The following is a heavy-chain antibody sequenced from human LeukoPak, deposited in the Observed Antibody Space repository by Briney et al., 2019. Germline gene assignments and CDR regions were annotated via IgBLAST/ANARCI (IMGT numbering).Heavy chain of an antibody. Sequence: GRSLRLSCAASGFTFSSYAMHWVRQAPGKGLEWVAVISYDGSNKYYADSVKGRSTISRDNSKNTLYLQMNSLRAEDTAVYYCARDDGSLDYWGQGTLVTFSS. CDR2: ISYDGSNK. V-gene: IGHV3-30-3*01. J-gene: IGHJ4*02. CDR1: GFTFSSYA. CDR3: ARDDGSLDY. D-gene: IGHD5-24*01.